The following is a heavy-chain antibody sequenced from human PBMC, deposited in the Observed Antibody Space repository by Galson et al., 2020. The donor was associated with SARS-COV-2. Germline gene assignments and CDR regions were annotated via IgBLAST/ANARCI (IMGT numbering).Heavy chain of an antibody. J-gene: IGHJ4*02. D-gene: IGHD6-19*01. CDR3: ARDWLGQFDY. CDR2: IYSDGRT. CDR1: GFDVSSTY. V-gene: IGHV3-66*01. Sequence: GESLKISCAASGFDVSSTYMSWIRQAPGKGLFWVSVIYSDGRTDYADSVKGRFTISRDNSKTTLYLQMNSLTVEDTAIYYCARDWLGQFDYWGQGARVTVSS.